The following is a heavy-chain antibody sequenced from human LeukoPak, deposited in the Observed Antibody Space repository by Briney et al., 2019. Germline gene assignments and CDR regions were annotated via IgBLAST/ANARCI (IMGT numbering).Heavy chain of an antibody. V-gene: IGHV4-34*01. CDR1: GGSFSGYY. CDR2: INHSGST. Sequence: SETLSLTCAVYGGSFSGYYWSWIRQPPGKGLEWIGEINHSGSTNYNPSLKSRVTISVDTSKNQFSLKLSSVTAADTAVYYCARQKSQRYNWNDRGNAFDIWGQGTMVTVSS. CDR3: ARQKSQRYNWNDRGNAFDI. J-gene: IGHJ3*02. D-gene: IGHD1-1*01.